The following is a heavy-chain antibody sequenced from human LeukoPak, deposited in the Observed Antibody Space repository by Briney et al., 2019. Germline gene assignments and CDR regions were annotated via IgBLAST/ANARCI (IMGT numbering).Heavy chain of an antibody. CDR2: IYTGGNT. CDR1: GFTVDSNY. CDR3: ARGDDSGYYDYFDY. D-gene: IGHD3-22*01. J-gene: IGHJ4*02. Sequence: GSLRLSCAASGFTVDSNYLSWVRQAPGKGLEWVSTIYTGGNTYYAASVRGRFTISRDFSKNTVFLHMNSLRAEDTAMYYCARGDDSGYYDYFDYWGQGALVTVSS. V-gene: IGHV3-53*01.